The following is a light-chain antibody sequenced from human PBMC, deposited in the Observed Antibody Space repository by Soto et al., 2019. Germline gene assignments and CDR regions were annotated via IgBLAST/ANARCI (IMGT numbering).Light chain of an antibody. V-gene: IGLV2-14*03. CDR2: DVS. CDR3: SSYTTSNTRQIV. J-gene: IGLJ1*01. Sequence: ALAQPASVSGSPGQSITISCTGTSNDVGGYNYVSWYQHHPGKAPKLMIFDVSNRPSGVSNRFSGSKSGNTASLTISGLQPEDEADYYCSSYTTSNTRQIVFGTGTKVTVL. CDR1: SNDVGGYNY.